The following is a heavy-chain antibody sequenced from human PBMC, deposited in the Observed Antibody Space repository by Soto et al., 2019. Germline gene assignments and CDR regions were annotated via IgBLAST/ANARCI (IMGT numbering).Heavy chain of an antibody. V-gene: IGHV4-39*07. CDR2: IYYSGST. Sequence: PSETLSLTCTVSGGSISSSSYYWGWIRQPPGKGLEWIGSIYYSGSTYYNPSLKSRVTISVDTSKNQFSLNLTSVTVADTALYYCARLNSGWHQTFDSWGQGTLVTVSS. CDR1: GGSISSSSYY. CDR3: ARLNSGWHQTFDS. D-gene: IGHD6-25*01. J-gene: IGHJ4*02.